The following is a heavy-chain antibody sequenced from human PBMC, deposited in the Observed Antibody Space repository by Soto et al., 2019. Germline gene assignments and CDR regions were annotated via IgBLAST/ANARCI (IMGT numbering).Heavy chain of an antibody. D-gene: IGHD2-15*01. CDR1: GVTFSHYG. CDR3: AKGGVTGESTLRYQYFF. V-gene: IGHV3-30*18. CDR2: VSYDGSVQ. Sequence: QVHLVESGGGVVLPGRSLRLSCAVSGVTFSHYGMHWVRQAPGKGLDWVAVVSYDGSVQYYADSGKGRFTTSRGNPKNSLYLRMNGLTADDTAVYYCAKGGVTGESTLRYQYFFWGQGTLVSVSS. J-gene: IGHJ4*02.